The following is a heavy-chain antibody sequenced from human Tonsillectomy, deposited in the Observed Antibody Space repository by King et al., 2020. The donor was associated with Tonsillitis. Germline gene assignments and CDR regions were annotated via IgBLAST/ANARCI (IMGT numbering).Heavy chain of an antibody. J-gene: IGHJ5*02. Sequence: QLVQSGAEVKKPGASVKVSCKASGYTFSGYYMHWVRQAPGQGLEWMGWINPNSGGTNYAQKFQGRVTLTRDTSISTAYLELSRLRSDDTAVYYCARDYCTSGVCSWFDPWGQGTLVTVSS. CDR1: GYTFSGYY. CDR2: INPNSGGT. D-gene: IGHD2-8*01. V-gene: IGHV1-2*02. CDR3: ARDYCTSGVCSWFDP.